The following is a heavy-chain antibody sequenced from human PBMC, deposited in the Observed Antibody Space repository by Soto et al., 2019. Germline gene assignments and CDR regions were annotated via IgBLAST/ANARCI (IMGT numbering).Heavy chain of an antibody. CDR3: AKDRGGIQLLLRSENEIDY. Sequence: QVQLVESGGGVVQPGRSLRLSCAASGFTFSSYGMHWVRQAPGKGLEWVAVISYDGSNKYYADSVKGRFTICRDNSKNTLYLKMNSRRAEDTAVYYCAKDRGGIQLLLRSENEIDYWGQGTLVTVSS. CDR1: GFTFSSYG. CDR2: ISYDGSNK. J-gene: IGHJ4*02. V-gene: IGHV3-30*18. D-gene: IGHD5-18*01.